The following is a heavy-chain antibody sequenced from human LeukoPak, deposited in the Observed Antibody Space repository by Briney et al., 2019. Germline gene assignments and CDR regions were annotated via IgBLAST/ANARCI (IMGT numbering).Heavy chain of an antibody. D-gene: IGHD2-2*01. V-gene: IGHV5-51*01. Sequence: GESLKISCKGSGYSFTSYWIGWVRPMPGKGLEWMGIIYPGDSDTRYSPSFQGQVSISADKSISTAYLQWSSLKASDTAMYYCARVLVVTSSADYFDSWGQGTLVTVSS. CDR3: ARVLVVTSSADYFDS. CDR1: GYSFTSYW. CDR2: IYPGDSDT. J-gene: IGHJ4*02.